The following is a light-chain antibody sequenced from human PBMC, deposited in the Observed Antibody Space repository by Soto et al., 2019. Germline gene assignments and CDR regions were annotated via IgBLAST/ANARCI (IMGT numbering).Light chain of an antibody. V-gene: IGKV3-15*01. J-gene: IGKJ1*01. CDR2: GAS. CDR1: RSVSSK. Sequence: EIVLTQSPATLSVSPGEGATLSCGASRSVSSKLAWYQQKPGQAPRLLIYGASTRATGIPARFSGSGSGTEFTLTISSLQSEDFAVYYCQQHNNWPPITFGQGTKVDIK. CDR3: QQHNNWPPIT.